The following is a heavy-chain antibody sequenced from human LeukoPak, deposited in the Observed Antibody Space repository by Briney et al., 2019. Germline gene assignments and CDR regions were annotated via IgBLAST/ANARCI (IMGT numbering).Heavy chain of an antibody. CDR2: ISYDGSNK. D-gene: IGHD3-22*01. Sequence: QPGRSLRLSCAASGFTFSSYTMHWVRQAPGKGLEWVAVISYDGSNKYYADSVKGRFTISRDNSKNTLYLQMNSLRAEDTAVYYCARGEGSYYYDSSGYNFDYWGQGTLVTVSS. J-gene: IGHJ4*02. CDR3: ARGEGSYYYDSSGYNFDY. CDR1: GFTFSSYT. V-gene: IGHV3-30-3*01.